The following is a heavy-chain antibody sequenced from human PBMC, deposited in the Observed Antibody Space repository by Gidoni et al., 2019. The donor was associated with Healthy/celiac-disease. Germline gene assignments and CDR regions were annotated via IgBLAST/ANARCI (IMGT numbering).Heavy chain of an antibody. CDR3: ARGRIVVVPAAKYYYYYGMDV. D-gene: IGHD2-2*01. CDR1: GGSFSGYY. V-gene: IGHV4-34*01. CDR2: INHSGSP. Sequence: QVQLQQWGAGLLKPTETLSLTCAVSGGSFSGYYWSWIRQPPGKGLEWIGEINHSGSPNYNPSPKRRVTISVDTSKNPFSLKLSSVTAADTAVYYCARGRIVVVPAAKYYYYYGMDVWGQGTTVTVSS. J-gene: IGHJ6*02.